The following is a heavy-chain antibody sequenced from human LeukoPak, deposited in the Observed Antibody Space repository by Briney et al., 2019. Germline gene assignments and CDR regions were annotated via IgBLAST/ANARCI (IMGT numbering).Heavy chain of an antibody. J-gene: IGHJ4*02. D-gene: IGHD2-2*01. CDR3: ARDYCSSTSCSHDY. CDR1: GYTFTSYD. Sequence: ASVKVSCKASGYTFTSYDINWVRQAPGQGLEWMGWINTNTGNPTYAQGFTGRFVFSLDTSVSTAYLQISSLKAEDTAVYYCARDYCSSTSCSHDYWGQGTLVTVSS. V-gene: IGHV7-4-1*02. CDR2: INTNTGNP.